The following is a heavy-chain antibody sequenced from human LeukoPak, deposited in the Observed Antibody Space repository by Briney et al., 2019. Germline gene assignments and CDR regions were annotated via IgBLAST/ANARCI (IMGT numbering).Heavy chain of an antibody. J-gene: IGHJ3*02. CDR1: GGSISSYY. V-gene: IGHV4-59*08. CDR2: IYYSGST. D-gene: IGHD2-15*01. CDR3: ARLTVVVVAASDAFDI. Sequence: SEALSLTCTVSGGSISSYYWSWIRQPPGKGLEWIGYIYYSGSTNYNPSLKSRVTISVDTSKNQFSLKLSSVTAADTAVYYCARLTVVVVAASDAFDIWGQGTMVTVSS.